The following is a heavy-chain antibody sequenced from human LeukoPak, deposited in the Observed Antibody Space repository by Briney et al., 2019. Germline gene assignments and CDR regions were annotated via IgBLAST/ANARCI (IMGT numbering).Heavy chain of an antibody. Sequence: GGSLRLSCAASGFTFSSYSMNWVRQAPGKGLEWVSSISSSSSYIYYADSVKGRFTISRDNAKNSLYPQMNSLRAEDTAVYYCARWGSSSWYEDAFDIWGQGTMVTVSS. D-gene: IGHD6-13*01. V-gene: IGHV3-21*01. CDR1: GFTFSSYS. CDR2: ISSSSSYI. CDR3: ARWGSSSWYEDAFDI. J-gene: IGHJ3*02.